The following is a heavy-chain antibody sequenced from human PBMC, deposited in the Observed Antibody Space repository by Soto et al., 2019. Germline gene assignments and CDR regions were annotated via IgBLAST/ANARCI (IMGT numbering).Heavy chain of an antibody. V-gene: IGHV6-1*01. D-gene: IGHD1-1*01. CDR3: ARGLESQLELIWFDP. Sequence: SETLSLTCAISGDSVSSNSAAWNWIRQSPSRGLEWLGRTYYRSKWYNDYAVSVKSRITINPDTSKNQFSLQLNSVTPEDTAVYYCARGLESQLELIWFDPWGQGTLVTVSS. CDR2: TYYRSKWYN. J-gene: IGHJ5*02. CDR1: GDSVSSNSAA.